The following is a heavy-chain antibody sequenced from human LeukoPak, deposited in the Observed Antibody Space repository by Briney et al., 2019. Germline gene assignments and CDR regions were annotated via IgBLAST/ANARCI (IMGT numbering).Heavy chain of an antibody. D-gene: IGHD6-13*01. J-gene: IGHJ6*02. Sequence: ASVKVSCKASGYTFTSYDINWVRQATGQGLEWMGWMNPNSGNTGYAQKFQGRVTMTRNTSISTAYMELSSLRSEDTAAYYCARYSSSWYFNYYYYGMDVWGQGTTVTVSS. V-gene: IGHV1-8*01. CDR1: GYTFTSYD. CDR3: ARYSSSWYFNYYYYGMDV. CDR2: MNPNSGNT.